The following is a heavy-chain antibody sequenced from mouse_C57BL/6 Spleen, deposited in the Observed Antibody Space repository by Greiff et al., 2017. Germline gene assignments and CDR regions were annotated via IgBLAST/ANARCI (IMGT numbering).Heavy chain of an antibody. CDR2: IYPSDSET. CDR1: GYTFTSYW. CDR3: ASNYDYFDY. D-gene: IGHD2-1*01. Sequence: VQLQQPGAELVRPGSSVKLSCKASGYTFTSYWMDWVKQRPGQGLEWIGNIYPSDSETHYNQKFKDKATLTVDKSSSTAYMQLSSLTSEDSAVXCCASNYDYFDYWGQGTTLTVSS. V-gene: IGHV1-61*01. J-gene: IGHJ2*01.